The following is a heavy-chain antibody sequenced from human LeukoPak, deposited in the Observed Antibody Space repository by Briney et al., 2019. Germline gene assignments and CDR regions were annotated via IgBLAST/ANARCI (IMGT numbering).Heavy chain of an antibody. CDR3: AKDGGGYCNNSSC. CDR1: GGSISSGGYY. V-gene: IGHV3-23*01. CDR2: ISDSGDKT. D-gene: IGHD2-2*01. J-gene: IGHJ4*02. Sequence: PSETLSLTCTVSGGSISSGGYYWSWVRQAPGKGLECVSAISDSGDKTDYADSVRGRFTIYRDNSKDTLYLQMNSLGAADTAVYYCAKDGGGYCNNSSCWGQGTLVTVSS.